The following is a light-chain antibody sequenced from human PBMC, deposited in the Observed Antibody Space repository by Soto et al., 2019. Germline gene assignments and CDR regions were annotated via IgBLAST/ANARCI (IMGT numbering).Light chain of an antibody. Sequence: EIVLTQSPGTLSLFPGERATISCRASQSVSSRDLAWYKQKPGQAPRLVIYGASTRATGIPARFSGSGSGTDFTLTINSLKSEDFEVYTCQQYNNWPPTFGQGTRLEI. CDR1: QSVSSRD. V-gene: IGKV3-15*01. J-gene: IGKJ5*01. CDR3: QQYNNWPPT. CDR2: GAS.